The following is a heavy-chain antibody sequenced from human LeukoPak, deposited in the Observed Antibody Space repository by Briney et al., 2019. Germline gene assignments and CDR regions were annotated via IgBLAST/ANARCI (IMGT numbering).Heavy chain of an antibody. CDR1: GFTFSSYE. CDR3: ANTKQFEY. J-gene: IGHJ4*02. Sequence: GGSLRLSCVVSGFTFSSYEMNWVRQAPGKGLEWVSYISSSGSTIYYADSVKGRFTISRDNAKNSLYLQMNSLRAEDTAVYYCANTKQFEYWGQGTLVTVSS. CDR2: ISSSGSTI. D-gene: IGHD1-1*01. V-gene: IGHV3-48*03.